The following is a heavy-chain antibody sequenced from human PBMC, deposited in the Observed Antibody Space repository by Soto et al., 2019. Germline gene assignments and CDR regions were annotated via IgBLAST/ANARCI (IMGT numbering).Heavy chain of an antibody. Sequence: QVQLQESGPGLVKPSETLSLTCTVSGGSISSYYWSWIRQPPGKGLEWIGYIYYSGSTNYNPSLQSRVTISVDTSKNQCSLKLSSVTAADTAVYYCARQQWLVLNAFDIWGQGTMVTVSS. V-gene: IGHV4-59*01. CDR3: ARQQWLVLNAFDI. CDR1: GGSISSYY. J-gene: IGHJ3*02. CDR2: IYYSGST. D-gene: IGHD6-19*01.